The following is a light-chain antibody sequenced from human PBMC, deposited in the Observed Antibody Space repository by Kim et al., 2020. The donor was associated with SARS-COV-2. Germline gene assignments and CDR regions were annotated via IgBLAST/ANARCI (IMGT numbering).Light chain of an antibody. CDR1: SSNIGIHT. V-gene: IGLV1-44*01. J-gene: IGLJ3*02. CDR3: AAWDVSLNGWV. CDR2: SNN. Sequence: QLVLTQPPSVSGTPGQRVTISCSGSSSNIGIHTINWYQQVPGTAPKLLIYSNNQRPSGVPDRFSGSKSGTSASLALSGLQSADEADYYCAAWDVSLNGWVFGGGTKLTVL.